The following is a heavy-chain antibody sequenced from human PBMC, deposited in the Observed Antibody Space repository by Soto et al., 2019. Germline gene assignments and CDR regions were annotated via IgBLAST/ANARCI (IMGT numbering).Heavy chain of an antibody. Sequence: GGSLRLSCAASGFTFSSYSMNWVRQAPGKGLEWVSYISSSSSTIYYADSVKGRFTISRDNAKNSLYLQMNSLRDEDTAVYYCARDLIAAAGTSWFDPWGQGTLVTVSS. J-gene: IGHJ5*02. CDR2: ISSSSSTI. CDR3: ARDLIAAAGTSWFDP. V-gene: IGHV3-48*02. D-gene: IGHD6-13*01. CDR1: GFTFSSYS.